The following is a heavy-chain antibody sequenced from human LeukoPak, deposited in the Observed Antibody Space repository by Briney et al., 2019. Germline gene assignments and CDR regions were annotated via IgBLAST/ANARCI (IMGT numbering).Heavy chain of an antibody. CDR2: MNPDSGNT. CDR3: AVHLPGDYLDR. Sequence: GASVKVSCKASGYAFNIYDINWVRQATGQGLEWMGWMNPDSGNTGFAQKFQGRVTMTRSTSITTAYMELSSLRFEDTAVHCAVHLPGDYLDRWGQGTLVTVSS. CDR1: GYAFNIYD. J-gene: IGHJ4*02. V-gene: IGHV1-8*01.